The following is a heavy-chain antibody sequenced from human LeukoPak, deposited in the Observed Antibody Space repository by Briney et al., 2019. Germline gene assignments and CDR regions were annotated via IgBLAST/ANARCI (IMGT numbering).Heavy chain of an antibody. Sequence: GGSLRLSCAASGFTFSSYSMNWVRQAPGKGLEWVASISSSSSYIYYADSVKGRFTISRDNAKNSLYLQMNGLRAEDTAVYYCARCSDSISQVDVWGKGTTVTVSS. V-gene: IGHV3-21*01. CDR1: GFTFSSYS. J-gene: IGHJ6*04. CDR3: ARCSDSISQVDV. CDR2: ISSSSSYI. D-gene: IGHD3-3*02.